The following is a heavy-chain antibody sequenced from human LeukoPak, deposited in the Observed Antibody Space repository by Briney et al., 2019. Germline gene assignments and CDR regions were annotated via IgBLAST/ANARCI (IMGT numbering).Heavy chain of an antibody. CDR3: ARIVPAGDWYFDL. D-gene: IGHD2-2*01. Sequence: SQTLSLTGAISGDGVSSISAAWNWIRQSPSRGLEWLGRTYYRSKWYSDYAPSVKSRITIDADTSKNQFSLQLSSVTPEDTAVYYCARIVPAGDWYFDLWGRGTLVIVSS. CDR1: GDGVSSISAA. CDR2: TYYRSKWYS. J-gene: IGHJ2*01. V-gene: IGHV6-1*01.